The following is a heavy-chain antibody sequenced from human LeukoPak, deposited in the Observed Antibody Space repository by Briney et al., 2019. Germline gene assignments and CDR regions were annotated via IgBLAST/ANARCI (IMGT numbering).Heavy chain of an antibody. CDR3: AKDRCSGGRCYSSPYDAFDV. V-gene: IGHV3-30*02. J-gene: IGHJ3*01. CDR1: GFSFSNYG. CDR2: IRFDRNNN. Sequence: GGSLRLSCAASGFSFSNYGMHWVRQAPGKGLEWVAFIRFDRNNNYYGDSVKGRFTISRDNSKNTLYMQMNSLRAEDTAMYYCAKDRCSGGRCYSSPYDAFDVWGQGAMVTVSS. D-gene: IGHD2-15*01.